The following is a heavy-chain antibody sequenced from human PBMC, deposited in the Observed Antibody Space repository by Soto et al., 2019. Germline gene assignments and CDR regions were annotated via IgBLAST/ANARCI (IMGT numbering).Heavy chain of an antibody. D-gene: IGHD1-1*01. Sequence: QVQLQESGPGLVKPSQTLSLTCNVSGGSISRGAAGSFWSWIRQVPGKGLEWIAYIYYNGKTYYNPSLKSRLTISIDTSNNQFSLKLTSVTAADTAIYFCARDNDANQLRYWGQGTLVTVSS. CDR1: GGSISRGAAGSF. CDR2: IYYNGKT. V-gene: IGHV4-31*03. J-gene: IGHJ4*02. CDR3: ARDNDANQLRY.